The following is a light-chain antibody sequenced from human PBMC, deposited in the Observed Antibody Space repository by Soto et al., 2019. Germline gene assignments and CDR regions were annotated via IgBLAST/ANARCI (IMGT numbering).Light chain of an antibody. Sequence: EIVMTQSPATLSVSPGERAALSCRASQSIRSNLAWYQQKPGQAHRLLIYGASTRATGIPARVSGSGSGTEFTLTITSLQSEDFAVYYCQQYNNWPRTFGQGTKLEI. CDR3: QQYNNWPRT. CDR2: GAS. CDR1: QSIRSN. J-gene: IGKJ2*01. V-gene: IGKV3-15*01.